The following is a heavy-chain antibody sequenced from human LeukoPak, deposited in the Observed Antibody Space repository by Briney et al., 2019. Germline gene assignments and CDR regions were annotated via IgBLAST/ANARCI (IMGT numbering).Heavy chain of an antibody. J-gene: IGHJ6*02. D-gene: IGHD5-12*01. Sequence: ASVKVSCKASGGSFSSFAISWVRQAPGQGLEWMGRITPSLGTTNYAQNFQGRVSITADKSTSTAYMELSSLRSEDTAVYYCARERTACEWLRCHYYYGMDVWGQGTTVTVSS. CDR2: ITPSLGTT. CDR1: GGSFSSFA. V-gene: IGHV1-69*04. CDR3: ARERTACEWLRCHYYYGMDV.